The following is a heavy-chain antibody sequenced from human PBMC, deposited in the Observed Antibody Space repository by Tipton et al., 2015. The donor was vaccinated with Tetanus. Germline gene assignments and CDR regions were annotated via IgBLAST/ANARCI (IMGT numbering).Heavy chain of an antibody. D-gene: IGHD5-24*01. CDR2: ISNSGRT. J-gene: IGHJ4*02. CDR3: ARDDGYTGLNS. V-gene: IGHV4-61*08. CDR1: GGSVRGGDYQ. Sequence: TLSLTCTVSGGSVRGGDYQWNWIRQPPGKGLEWLAYISNSGRTNSNYSLKSRIAISRDTSKSQFSLKLRSVTAADAAVYFCARDDGYTGLNSWGQGALVAVST.